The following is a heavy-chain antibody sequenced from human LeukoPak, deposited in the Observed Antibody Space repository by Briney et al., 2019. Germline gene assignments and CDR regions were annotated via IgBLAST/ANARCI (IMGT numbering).Heavy chain of an antibody. V-gene: IGHV3-7*01. CDR3: SRSLNY. CDR1: GFTFSSSW. J-gene: IGHJ4*02. Sequence: TGGSLRLSCAASGFTFSSSWMDWVRQAPGKGLEWVANVNQDGSERNFVDSVKGRFTISRDNAKNSLYLQMNSLRTEDTAVYYCSRSLNYWGQGSLVTVSS. CDR2: VNQDGSER.